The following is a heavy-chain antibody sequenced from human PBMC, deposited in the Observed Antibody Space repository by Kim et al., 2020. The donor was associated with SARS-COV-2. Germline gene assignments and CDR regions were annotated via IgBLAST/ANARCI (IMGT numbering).Heavy chain of an antibody. V-gene: IGHV3-33*01. J-gene: IGHJ6*02. Sequence: GGSLRLSCAASGFTFSSYGMHWVRQAPGKGLEWVAVIWYDGSNKYYADSVKGRFTISRDNSKNTLYLQMNSLRAEDTAVYYCARDEWGIAAAKYYGMDVWGQGTTVTVSS. CDR3: ARDEWGIAAAKYYGMDV. D-gene: IGHD6-13*01. CDR1: GFTFSSYG. CDR2: IWYDGSNK.